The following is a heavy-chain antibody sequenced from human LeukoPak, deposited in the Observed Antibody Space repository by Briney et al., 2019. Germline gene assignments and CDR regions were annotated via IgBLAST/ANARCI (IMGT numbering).Heavy chain of an antibody. Sequence: GGSLRLSCAASGFTFSVYSMNWFRQAPGRGLEWVSYISSTSTTIYYKDSVKGRFTISRDNAKNSLYLHMTSLRVEDTAVYYCVRNDGDDAFDIWGQGTMVTASS. J-gene: IGHJ3*02. CDR1: GFTFSVYS. CDR2: ISSTSTTI. CDR3: VRNDGDDAFDI. V-gene: IGHV3-48*01. D-gene: IGHD4-17*01.